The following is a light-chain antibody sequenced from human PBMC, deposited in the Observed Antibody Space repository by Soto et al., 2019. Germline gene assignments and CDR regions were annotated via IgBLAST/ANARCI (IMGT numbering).Light chain of an antibody. Sequence: QSVLTQPPSVSAAPGQKVTISCSGNSSNIGMNYVSWYQHLPGTAPKLLIYDNNKRPSGIPDRFSGSKSGTSATLGITGLQTGDEADYYCGTWDSSLSAGVFGGGTKLTVL. CDR2: DNN. CDR3: GTWDSSLSAGV. J-gene: IGLJ2*01. CDR1: SSNIGMNY. V-gene: IGLV1-51*01.